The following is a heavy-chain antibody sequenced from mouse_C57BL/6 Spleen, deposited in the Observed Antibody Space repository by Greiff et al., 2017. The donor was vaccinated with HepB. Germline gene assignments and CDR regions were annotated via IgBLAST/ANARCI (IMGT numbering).Heavy chain of an antibody. V-gene: IGHV10-1*01. CDR1: GFSFNTYA. CDR3: VRHANWAFDY. J-gene: IGHJ2*01. CDR2: IRSKSNNYAT. Sequence: EVKVVESGGGLVQPKGSLKLSCAASGFSFNTYAMNWVRQAPGKGLEWVARIRSKSNNYATYYADSVKDRFTISRDDSESMLYLQMNNLKTEDTAMYYCVRHANWAFDYWGQGTTLTVSS. D-gene: IGHD4-1*02.